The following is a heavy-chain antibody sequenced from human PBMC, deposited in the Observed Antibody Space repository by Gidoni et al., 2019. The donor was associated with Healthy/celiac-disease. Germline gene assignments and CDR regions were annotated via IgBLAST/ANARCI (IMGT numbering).Heavy chain of an antibody. CDR3: ARDLLPQTTVTTSLDP. J-gene: IGHJ5*02. CDR2: INPSGGST. D-gene: IGHD4-17*01. CDR1: GYTFTSYY. V-gene: IGHV1-46*01. Sequence: QVQLVQSGAEVTKPGASVKVSCKASGYTFTSYYMHWVRQAPGQGLEWMGIINPSGGSTSYAQKFQGRVTMTRDTSTSTVYMELSSLRSEDTAVYYCARDLLPQTTVTTSLDPWGQGTLVTVSS.